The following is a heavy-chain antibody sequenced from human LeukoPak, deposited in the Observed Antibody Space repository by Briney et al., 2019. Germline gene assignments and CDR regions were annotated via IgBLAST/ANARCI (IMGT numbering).Heavy chain of an antibody. Sequence: PSETLSLTFAVTGGSISSGGYSWSWIRQPPGKGLEWIGYIYYSGSTYYNPSLKSRVTISVDTSKNQFSLKLSSVTAADTAVYYCARWEETWSVGYFDYWGQGTLVTVSS. CDR3: ARWEETWSVGYFDY. CDR1: GGSISSGGYS. D-gene: IGHD1-26*01. V-gene: IGHV4-30-4*07. J-gene: IGHJ4*02. CDR2: IYYSGST.